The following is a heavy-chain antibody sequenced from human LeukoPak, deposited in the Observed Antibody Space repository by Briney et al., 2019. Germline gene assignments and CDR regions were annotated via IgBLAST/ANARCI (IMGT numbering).Heavy chain of an antibody. V-gene: IGHV3-23*01. D-gene: IGHD6-19*01. CDR3: GKHPSSGWFHYFDY. CDR2: VSGGGGST. CDR1: GFIFSSQF. J-gene: IGHJ4*02. Sequence: GGSLRLSCAASGFIFSSQFMSWVRQAPGKGLEWVSAVSGGGGSTYYAASVKGRFTISRDNSKNTLYLQMSSLRAEDTAVYYCGKHPSSGWFHYFDYWGQGTLVTVSS.